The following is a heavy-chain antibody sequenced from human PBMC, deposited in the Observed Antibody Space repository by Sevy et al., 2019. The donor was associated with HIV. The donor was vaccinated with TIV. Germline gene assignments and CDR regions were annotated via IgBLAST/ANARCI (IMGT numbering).Heavy chain of an antibody. CDR2: ISVSGGFT. Sequence: GGSLRLSCAASGFTFSKYAMTWVRQAPGKGLEWVSAISVSGGFTYYADSVMGRFTTSRDNSKNTLYLQINSLRAEDTAVYYCVKPIGTVSKEYYYYGMDVWGQGTTVTVSS. CDR1: GFTFSKYA. D-gene: IGHD1-1*01. CDR3: VKPIGTVSKEYYYYGMDV. J-gene: IGHJ6*02. V-gene: IGHV3-23*01.